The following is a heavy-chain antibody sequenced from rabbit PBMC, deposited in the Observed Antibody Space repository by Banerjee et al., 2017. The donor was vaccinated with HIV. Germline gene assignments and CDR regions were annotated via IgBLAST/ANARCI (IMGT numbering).Heavy chain of an antibody. CDR3: VRDRANIGGDYGPYYFDL. CDR1: GFSFSHKAV. V-gene: IGHV1S45*01. D-gene: IGHD2-1*01. Sequence: EQLVVSWGGLGKPVASLTLTCKASGFSFSHKAVMCWVRQAPGKGLEWIACSNDVTGKPVYASWAKGRSTFSKTSSTTVTLQLSSLTAADTATYFCVRDRANIGGDYGPYYFDLWGPGTLVTVS. J-gene: IGHJ4*01. CDR2: SNDVTGKP.